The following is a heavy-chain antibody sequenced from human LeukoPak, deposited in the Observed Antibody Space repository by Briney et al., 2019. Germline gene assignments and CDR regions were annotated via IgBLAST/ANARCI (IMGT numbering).Heavy chain of an antibody. D-gene: IGHD4-17*01. J-gene: IGHJ4*02. CDR1: GLTFSSYN. Sequence: GGSLRLSCAASGLTFSSYNMSWIRQAPGKGLEWVSYISSSGSTIYYADSVKGRFTISRDNAKNSLYLQMNSLRAEDTAVYYCARDSSLYGDYDYWGQGTLVTVSS. CDR3: ARDSSLYGDYDY. V-gene: IGHV3-11*04. CDR2: ISSSGSTI.